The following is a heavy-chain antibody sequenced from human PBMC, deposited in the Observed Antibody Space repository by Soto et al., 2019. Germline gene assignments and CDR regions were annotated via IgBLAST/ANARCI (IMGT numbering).Heavy chain of an antibody. J-gene: IGHJ4*02. CDR3: TRLGTNFDY. Sequence: PGESVKISCKGSGYSVTNYWSAWVRQMPGKGLEWMGIIYPGDSDTRYSPSFQGQVTISADKSISAAYLQWSSLKASDTAMYYCTRLGTNFDYWGQGTLVTVSS. CDR2: IYPGDSDT. V-gene: IGHV5-51*01. CDR1: GYSVTNYW. D-gene: IGHD1-1*01.